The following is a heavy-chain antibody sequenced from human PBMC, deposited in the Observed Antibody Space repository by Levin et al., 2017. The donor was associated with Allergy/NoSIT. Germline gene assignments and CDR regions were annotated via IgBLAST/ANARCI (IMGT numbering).Heavy chain of an antibody. CDR1: GGSISSFY. D-gene: IGHD3-16*01. J-gene: IGHJ4*02. CDR3: ARHHSNYVYAWVPDPCDN. V-gene: IGHV4-59*08. CDR2: IYYSGST. Sequence: SETLSLTCTVSGGSISSFYWSWIRQPPGKNLEWIGYIYYSGSTYYNPSLKSRVTISVDTSKNQLSLRLRSVTASDTAFYYCARHHSNYVYAWVPDPCDNWGQGTLVTGS.